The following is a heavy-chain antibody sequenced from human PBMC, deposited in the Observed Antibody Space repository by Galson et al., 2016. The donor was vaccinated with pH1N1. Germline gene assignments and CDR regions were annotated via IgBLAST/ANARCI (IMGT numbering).Heavy chain of an antibody. CDR1: GGSFSNYQ. Sequence: LSLTCAVFGGSFSNYQWTWIRQSPGKGLEWIGEISHTGSTNYNPSLWSRLTISIGTSKSQFSLSLRSVSAADTGIYYCARRGRWQQMGFWGQGTPVSVSS. D-gene: IGHD5-24*01. CDR3: ARRGRWQQMGF. V-gene: IGHV4-34*01. CDR2: ISHTGST. J-gene: IGHJ4*02.